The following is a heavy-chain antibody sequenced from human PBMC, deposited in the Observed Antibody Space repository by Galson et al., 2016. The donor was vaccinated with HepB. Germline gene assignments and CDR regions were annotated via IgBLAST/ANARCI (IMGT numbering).Heavy chain of an antibody. CDR1: GFSFSDYA. V-gene: IGHV3-30*03. J-gene: IGHJ4*02. D-gene: IGHD4-17*01. CDR2: VSSDGSTH. CDR3: ARDAKDHSTLGDYGDHFDY. Sequence: SLRLSCAASGFSFSDYALHWVRQAPGKGLEWVAVVSSDGSTHFYGDAVKGRFTISRDNSKNTLVLQMNGLRGDDTAVYYCARDAKDHSTLGDYGDHFDYWGQGSLVTVSS.